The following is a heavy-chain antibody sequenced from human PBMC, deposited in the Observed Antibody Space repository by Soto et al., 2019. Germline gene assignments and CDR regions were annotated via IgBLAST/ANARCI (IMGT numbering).Heavy chain of an antibody. CDR1: GFTFSSYA. J-gene: IGHJ4*02. CDR3: VRGREGDNESGDY. Sequence: GGSLRLSFAASGFTFSSYAMRWVRQAPGKGLDWVSYSSSSSRTIYYADSVKGRFTISRDNANDSLYLQMNSLRDEDTAVYYCVRGREGDNESGDYGGQGALVTVST. CDR2: SSSSSRTI. V-gene: IGHV3-48*02. D-gene: IGHD3-10*01.